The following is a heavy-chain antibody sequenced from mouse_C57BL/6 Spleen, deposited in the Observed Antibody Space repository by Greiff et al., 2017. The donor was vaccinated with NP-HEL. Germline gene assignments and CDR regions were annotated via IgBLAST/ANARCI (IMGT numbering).Heavy chain of an antibody. CDR2: IYPGSGST. J-gene: IGHJ2*01. CDR3: ARTTVVATGGDY. CDR1: GYTFTSYW. V-gene: IGHV1-55*01. Sequence: QVQLKESGAELVKPGASVKMSCKASGYTFTSYWITWVKQRPGQGLEWIGDIYPGSGSTNYNEKFKSKATLTVDTSSSTAYMQLSSLTSEDSAVYYCARTTVVATGGDYWGQGTTLTVSS. D-gene: IGHD1-1*01.